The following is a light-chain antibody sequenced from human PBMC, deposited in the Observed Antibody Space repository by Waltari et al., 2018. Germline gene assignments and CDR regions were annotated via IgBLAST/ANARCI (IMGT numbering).Light chain of an antibody. CDR2: ATS. CDR3: QQYYSYPPT. Sequence: AIRITQSPSSLSASTGDRVTIPCRASQGISSYLAWYQQKPGKAPKLLIYATSTLQSGVPSRFSGSGSGTDFTLTISCLQSEDFATYYCQQYYSYPPTFGPGTKVDIK. V-gene: IGKV1-8*01. J-gene: IGKJ3*01. CDR1: QGISSY.